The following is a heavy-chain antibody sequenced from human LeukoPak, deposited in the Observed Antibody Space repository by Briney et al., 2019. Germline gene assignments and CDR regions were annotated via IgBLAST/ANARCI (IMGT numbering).Heavy chain of an antibody. CDR3: ARAGYYGSGYPLAGYFQH. CDR2: ISAYNGNT. Sequence: ASVKVSCKASGYTFTSYGISWVRQAPGQGLEWMGWISAYNGNTNYAQKLQGRVTMTTDTSTSTAYMELRSLRSDDTAVYYCARAGYYGSGYPLAGYFQHWGQGTLVTVSS. V-gene: IGHV1-18*01. J-gene: IGHJ1*01. D-gene: IGHD3-10*01. CDR1: GYTFTSYG.